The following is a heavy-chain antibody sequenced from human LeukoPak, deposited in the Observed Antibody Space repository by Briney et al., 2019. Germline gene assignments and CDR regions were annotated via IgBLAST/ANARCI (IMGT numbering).Heavy chain of an antibody. V-gene: IGHV3-48*03. CDR3: ARISGWYCDY. J-gene: IGHJ4*02. Sequence: GGSLRLSCAASGLTFSSYEMNWVRQAPGEGLEWISYISSRGGTIKYADSVKGRFTTSRDNAKNSLYLQMNSLRAEDTAVYYCARISGWYCDYWGQGTLVTVSS. CDR1: GLTFSSYE. D-gene: IGHD6-19*01. CDR2: ISSRGGTI.